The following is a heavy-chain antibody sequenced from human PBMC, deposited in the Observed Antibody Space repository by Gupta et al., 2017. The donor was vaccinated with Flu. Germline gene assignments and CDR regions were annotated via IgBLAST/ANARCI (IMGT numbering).Heavy chain of an antibody. CDR1: YTFTAHY. D-gene: IGHD1-1*01. V-gene: IGHV1-2*02. CDR3: ARGTGPSWFDP. CDR2: ISSNSVDT. Sequence: YTFTAHYIHWVRQAPGQGLEWLGWISSNSVDTKYAEKFQGRVTMTRDTSINTAYIELNNLISDDTAVYYCARGTGPSWFDPWGQGTLVTVSS. J-gene: IGHJ5*02.